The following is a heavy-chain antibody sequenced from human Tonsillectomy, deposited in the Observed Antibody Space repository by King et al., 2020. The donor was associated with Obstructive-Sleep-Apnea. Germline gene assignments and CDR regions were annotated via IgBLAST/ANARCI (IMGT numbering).Heavy chain of an antibody. CDR3: ARICPGSSWADY. CDR1: GFSLSTSGMC. CDR2: IDWDDDK. V-gene: IGHV2-70*11. Sequence: VTLKESGPALVKPTQTLTLTCTFSGFSLSTSGMCVNWIRQPPGKALEWLARIDWDDDKYYSTSLKTRLTISKDTSKNQVVLTMTNMDPVDTATYYLARICPGSSWADYWGQGTLVTVSS. D-gene: IGHD6-13*01. J-gene: IGHJ4*02.